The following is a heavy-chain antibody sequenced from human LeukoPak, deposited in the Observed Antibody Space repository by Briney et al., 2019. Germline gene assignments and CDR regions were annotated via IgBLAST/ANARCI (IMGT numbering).Heavy chain of an antibody. D-gene: IGHD5-18*01. CDR3: AKCGDSYGPNDY. CDR2: ISATGGAT. V-gene: IGHV3-23*01. Sequence: QPGGSLRLSCAASGFTFSRYVMTWVRQAPGKGLEWVSGISATGGATYYADSVKGRFTISRDNSKNTLYLEMNSLRAEDTAVYYCAKCGDSYGPNDYWGQGTLVTVSS. J-gene: IGHJ4*02. CDR1: GFTFSRYV.